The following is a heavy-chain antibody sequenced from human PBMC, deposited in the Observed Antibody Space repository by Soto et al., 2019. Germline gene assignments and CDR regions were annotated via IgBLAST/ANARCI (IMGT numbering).Heavy chain of an antibody. V-gene: IGHV1-3*01. CDR1: GYTLTNNA. J-gene: IGHJ4*02. Sequence: ASVKVSCKASGYTLTNNAMHWVRQAPGQRFEWMGWINDGKGDTKYSQKFQGRVTITRDTSASTAYMELRSLRSEDTAVYYCARGYQGSFDYWGQGTLVTVSS. D-gene: IGHD2-2*01. CDR3: ARGYQGSFDY. CDR2: INDGKGDT.